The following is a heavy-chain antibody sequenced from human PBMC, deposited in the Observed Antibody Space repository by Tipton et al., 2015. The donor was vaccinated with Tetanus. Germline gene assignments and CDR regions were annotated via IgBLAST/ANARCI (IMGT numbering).Heavy chain of an antibody. D-gene: IGHD4-17*01. CDR1: GMTLSYFA. J-gene: IGHJ4*02. CDR2: ISGSGDRI. CDR3: ARDERYGDYAY. V-gene: IGHV3-23*01. Sequence: SLRLSCAASGMTLSYFAMSWVRQAPGKGLEWVSGISGSGDRIFYADSVKGRFTISRDNAKNTLYLQMNSLRAEDTAVYYCARDERYGDYAYWGQGALVTVSS.